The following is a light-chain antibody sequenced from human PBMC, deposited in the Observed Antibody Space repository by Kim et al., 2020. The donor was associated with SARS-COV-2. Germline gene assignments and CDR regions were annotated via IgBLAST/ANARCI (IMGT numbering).Light chain of an antibody. J-gene: IGKJ2*03. CDR1: QSVSSN. Sequence: SVSPGERATLSCRASQSVSSNLAWYQQKPGQAPRLLIYGASTRATGIPAMFSGSGSGTEFTLTISSLQSEDFAVYYCQQYNNWPNSFGQGTKLEI. V-gene: IGKV3-15*01. CDR3: QQYNNWPNS. CDR2: GAS.